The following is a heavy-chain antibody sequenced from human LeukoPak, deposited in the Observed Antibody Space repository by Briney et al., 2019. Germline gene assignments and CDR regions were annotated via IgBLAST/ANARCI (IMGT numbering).Heavy chain of an antibody. J-gene: IGHJ3*02. CDR1: GFTFSSYS. V-gene: IGHV3-30*18. Sequence: GGSLRLSCAASGFTFSSYSMNWVRQAPGKGLEWVAVISYDGSNKYYADSVKGRFTISRDNSKNTLYLQMNSLRAEDTAVYYCAKLPLKYGGNSVGAFDIWGQGTMVTVSS. D-gene: IGHD4-23*01. CDR2: ISYDGSNK. CDR3: AKLPLKYGGNSVGAFDI.